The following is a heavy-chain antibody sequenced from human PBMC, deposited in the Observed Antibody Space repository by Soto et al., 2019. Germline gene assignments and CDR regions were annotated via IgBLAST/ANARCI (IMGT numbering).Heavy chain of an antibody. CDR1: GFTFSSYA. Sequence: GGSLRLSCSASGFTFSSYAMHWVRQAPGKGLEYVSAISSNGGSTYYADSVKGRFTISRDNSKNTLYLQMSSLRAEDTAVYYCVKDAGVEMATADAFDIWGQGTMVTVSS. CDR3: VKDAGVEMATADAFDI. CDR2: ISSNGGST. J-gene: IGHJ3*02. D-gene: IGHD5-18*01. V-gene: IGHV3-64D*09.